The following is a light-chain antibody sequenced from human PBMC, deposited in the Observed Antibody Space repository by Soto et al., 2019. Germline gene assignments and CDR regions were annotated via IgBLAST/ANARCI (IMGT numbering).Light chain of an antibody. CDR1: QNISSN. CDR3: QQYNNWLWT. J-gene: IGKJ1*01. CDR2: GAS. V-gene: IGKV3-15*01. Sequence: EIVMTQSPATLSVSPGERATLSCRASQNISSNLAWYQQKPGQAPRVLIDGASTRATGIPARFSGSGSGTELTLTISRLQSEDFAVYYGQQYNNWLWTFGQGTKVEIK.